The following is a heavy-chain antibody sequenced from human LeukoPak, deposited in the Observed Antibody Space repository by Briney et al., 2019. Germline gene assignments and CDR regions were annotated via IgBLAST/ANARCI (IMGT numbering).Heavy chain of an antibody. V-gene: IGHV1-2*06. D-gene: IGHD3-22*01. CDR3: ARVYYDSSGLGF. CDR1: GYTFTGYY. CDR2: INPNSGGT. Sequence: ASVKVSCKASGYTFTGYYMHWVRQAPGQGVEWMGRINPNSGGTNYAQKFQGRVTMTKDTSITTAYRELSRLRSDDTAVYYCARVYYDSSGLGFWGQGTLVTVSS. J-gene: IGHJ4*02.